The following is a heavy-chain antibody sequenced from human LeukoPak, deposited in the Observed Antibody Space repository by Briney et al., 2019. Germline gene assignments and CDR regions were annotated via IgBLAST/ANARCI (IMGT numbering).Heavy chain of an antibody. V-gene: IGHV3-9*03. CDR3: AKVRSGSLLGAFDI. J-gene: IGHJ3*02. CDR1: GFTYDDYA. CDR2: INWNGLSI. Sequence: GGSLRLSCIASGFTYDDYAMHWVRQPPGKGLEWVAGINWNGLSIGYADSVKGRFTISRDNAKNSLYLRMNIVRPEDMALYYCAKVRSGSLLGAFDIWGQGTRVTVSS. D-gene: IGHD1-26*01.